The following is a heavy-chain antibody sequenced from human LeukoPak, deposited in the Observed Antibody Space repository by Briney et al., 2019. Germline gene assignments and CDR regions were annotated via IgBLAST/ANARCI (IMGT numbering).Heavy chain of an antibody. V-gene: IGHV1-24*01. J-gene: IGHJ5*02. CDR2: FDPEDGET. CDR3: ATGPIKLLIGWFDP. D-gene: IGHD2-8*01. Sequence: GASVKVSCKVSGYTLTELSMHWVRQAPGKGLEGMGGFDPEDGETIYAQKFQGRVTMTEDTSTDTAYMELSSLRSEDTAVYYCATGPIKLLIGWFDPWGQGTLVTVSS. CDR1: GYTLTELS.